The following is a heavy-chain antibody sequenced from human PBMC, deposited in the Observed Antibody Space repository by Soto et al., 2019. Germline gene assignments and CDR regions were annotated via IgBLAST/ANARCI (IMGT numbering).Heavy chain of an antibody. CDR2: ISWSGTNI. CDR3: AKGGSAALISAAGTGNCFDP. D-gene: IGHD6-13*01. V-gene: IGHV3-9*01. J-gene: IGHJ5*02. CDR1: GFTFDDYA. Sequence: EVHLVESGGGLVQPGRSLKLSCVASGFTFDDYAMYWVRQAPGKGPEWVSGISWSGTNIAYADSVKGRFTISRDNAKNTLYLQMNSLRADDKALYYCAKGGSAALISAAGTGNCFDPWGQGSLVTVSS.